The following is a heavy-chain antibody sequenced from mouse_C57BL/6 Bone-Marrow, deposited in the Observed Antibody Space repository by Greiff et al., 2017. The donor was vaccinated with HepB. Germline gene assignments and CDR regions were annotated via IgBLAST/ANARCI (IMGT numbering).Heavy chain of an antibody. D-gene: IGHD1-1*01. CDR1: GYTFTSYW. Sequence: VQLQQSGAELVKPGASVKLSCKASGYTFTSYWMHWVKQRPGRGLEWIGRIDPNSGGTKYNEKFKSKATLTVDKPSSTAYMQLSSLTSEDSAVYYCARGFTTVVATDWYFDVWGTGTTVTVSS. V-gene: IGHV1-72*01. CDR3: ARGFTTVVATDWYFDV. J-gene: IGHJ1*03. CDR2: IDPNSGGT.